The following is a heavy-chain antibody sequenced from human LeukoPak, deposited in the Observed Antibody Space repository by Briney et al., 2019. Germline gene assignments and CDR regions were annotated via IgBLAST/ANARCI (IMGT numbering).Heavy chain of an antibody. Sequence: GGSLRLSCAASGFTFSSYSMNWVRQAPGKGLEWVGFIRSKAYGGTTEYAASVKGRFTISRDDSKSIAYLQMNSLKTEDTAVYYCTREGIVVPKYWFDPWGQGTLVTVSS. CDR2: IRSKAYGGTT. J-gene: IGHJ5*02. CDR1: GFTFSSYS. V-gene: IGHV3-49*04. CDR3: TREGIVVPKYWFDP. D-gene: IGHD3-22*01.